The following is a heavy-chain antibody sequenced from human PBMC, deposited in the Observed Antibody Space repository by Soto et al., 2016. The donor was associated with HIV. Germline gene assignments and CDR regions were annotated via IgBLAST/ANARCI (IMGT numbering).Heavy chain of an antibody. CDR1: SGSIRNYY. J-gene: IGHJ6*03. CDR2: IYYTGST. V-gene: IGHV4-59*01. CDR3: ARAYCGGDCAVYYYYYMDS. Sequence: QVQLRESGPGLVKPSETLSLTCTVSSGSIRNYYWSWIRQPPGKGLECIGIIYYTGSTNYNPSLRSRVTMSVDTSKNQVSLKLSFVTAADTAVYYCARAYCGGDCAVYYYYYMDSGAKGPRSPSP. D-gene: IGHD2-21*01.